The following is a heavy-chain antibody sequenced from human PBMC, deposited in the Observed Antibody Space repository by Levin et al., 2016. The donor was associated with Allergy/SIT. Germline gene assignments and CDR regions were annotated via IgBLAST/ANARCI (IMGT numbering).Heavy chain of an antibody. CDR1: GGSISSGDYY. CDR2: IYYSGST. V-gene: IGHV4-30-4*01. CDR3: ARELLWFGEPDAFDI. Sequence: SETLSLTCTVSGGSISSGDYYWSWIRQPPGKGLEWIGYIYYSGSTYYNPSLKSRVTISVDTSKNQFSLKLSSVTAADTAVYYCARELLWFGEPDAFDIWGQGTMVTVSS. J-gene: IGHJ3*02. D-gene: IGHD3-10*01.